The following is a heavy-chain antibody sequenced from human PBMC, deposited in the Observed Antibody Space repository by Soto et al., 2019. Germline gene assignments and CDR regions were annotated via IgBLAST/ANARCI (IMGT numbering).Heavy chain of an antibody. Sequence: SETLSLTCAVYGGSFSGYYWSWIRQPPGKGLEWIGEINHSGSTNYNPSLKSRVTISVDTSNNQFSLKLTSVTAADTSVYYCARHGGKLGITGTMGNFDYWGQGSLVTSPQ. CDR3: ARHGGKLGITGTMGNFDY. V-gene: IGHV4-34*01. D-gene: IGHD1-20*01. J-gene: IGHJ4*02. CDR2: INHSGST. CDR1: GGSFSGYY.